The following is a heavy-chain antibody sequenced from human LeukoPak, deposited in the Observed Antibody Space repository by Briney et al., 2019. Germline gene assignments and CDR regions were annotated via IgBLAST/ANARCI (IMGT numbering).Heavy chain of an antibody. D-gene: IGHD6-19*01. J-gene: IGHJ4*02. CDR2: IKQDGSET. CDR3: VREGTTVALFDY. CDR1: GFIFSTYW. Sequence: GGSLRLSCAASGFIFSTYWMTWVRQAPGKGLEWVANIKQDGSETYYVDPVKGRFTISRDNAKNSLYLQMHSLRAEDAAVYYCVREGTTVALFDYWGQGSLVTVSS. V-gene: IGHV3-7*01.